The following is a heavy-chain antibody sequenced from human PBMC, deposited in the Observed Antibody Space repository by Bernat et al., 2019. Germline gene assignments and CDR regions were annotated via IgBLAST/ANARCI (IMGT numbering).Heavy chain of an antibody. V-gene: IGHV3-48*03. J-gene: IGHJ4*02. Sequence: EVRLVESGGGLVQPGGSLRLSCAASGFTFSSYEMNWVRQAPGKGLEWVSYISSSGSTIYYADSVKGRFTISRDNAKNSLYLQMNSLRAEDTAVYYCARSGPARGYSGYDFYYWGQGTLVTVSS. CDR1: GFTFSSYE. D-gene: IGHD5-12*01. CDR3: ARSGPARGYSGYDFYY. CDR2: ISSSGSTI.